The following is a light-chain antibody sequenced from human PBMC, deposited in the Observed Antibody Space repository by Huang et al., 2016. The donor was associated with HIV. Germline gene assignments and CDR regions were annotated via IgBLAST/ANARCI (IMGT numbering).Light chain of an antibody. CDR1: QDIGRR. V-gene: IGKV1-39*01. Sequence: DIQMTQSPSSLSASIGDRVIITCRASQDIGRRLNGCQQKPGKAPQLLIYDAAVLQTGVPSRFRCSESGTHFTLAIWSLLPEDFATDYCQQSYSPSPFAFGLWTILDI. J-gene: IGKJ2*01. CDR3: QQSYSPSPFA. CDR2: DAA.